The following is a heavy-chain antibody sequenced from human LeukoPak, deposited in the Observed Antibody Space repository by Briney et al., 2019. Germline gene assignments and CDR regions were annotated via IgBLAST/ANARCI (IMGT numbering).Heavy chain of an antibody. CDR1: GFTVSSNY. Sequence: TGGSLRLSCAASGFTVSSNYMSWVRQAPGKGLEWVSVIYSGGSTYYADSVKGRFTISRDNSKNTLYLQMNSLRAEDTAVYYCARDKRDYGDYLDAFDIWGQGTMATVSS. V-gene: IGHV3-66*01. J-gene: IGHJ3*02. D-gene: IGHD4-17*01. CDR3: ARDKRDYGDYLDAFDI. CDR2: IYSGGST.